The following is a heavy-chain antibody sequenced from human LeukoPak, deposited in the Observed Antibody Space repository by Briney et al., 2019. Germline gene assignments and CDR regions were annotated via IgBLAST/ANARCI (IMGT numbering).Heavy chain of an antibody. V-gene: IGHV4-34*01. CDR3: ARDQHSSSWYNWFDP. Sequence: SETLSLTCAVYGGSFSGYYWSWIRQPPGKGLEWIGEINHSGSTNYNPSLKSRVTISVDTSKNQFSLKLSSVTAADTAVYYCARDQHSSSWYNWFDPWGQGTLVTVSS. CDR2: INHSGST. CDR1: GGSFSGYY. D-gene: IGHD6-13*01. J-gene: IGHJ5*02.